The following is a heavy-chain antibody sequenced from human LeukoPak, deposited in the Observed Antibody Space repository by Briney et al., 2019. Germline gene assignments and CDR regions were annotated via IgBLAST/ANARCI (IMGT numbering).Heavy chain of an antibody. CDR1: GFTFSNYA. V-gene: IGHV3-23*01. CDR3: AKWGDYDVLTGYYVPDY. J-gene: IGHJ4*02. Sequence: GGSLRLSCAAPGFTFSNYAMTWVRQAPGKGLEWVSAILGSGGSTYYAGSVKGRFTVSRDNSKSTLYLRMNSLRAEDTALYYCAKWGDYDVLTGYYVPDYWGQGTLVTVSS. D-gene: IGHD3-9*01. CDR2: ILGSGGST.